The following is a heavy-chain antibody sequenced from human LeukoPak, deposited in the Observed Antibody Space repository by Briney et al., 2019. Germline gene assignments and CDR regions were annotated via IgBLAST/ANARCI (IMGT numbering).Heavy chain of an antibody. J-gene: IGHJ1*01. D-gene: IGHD1-7*01. V-gene: IGHV3-30*02. CDR1: GFTFSSYG. CDR2: IRYDGSNK. Sequence: GGSLRLSCAASGFTFSSYGMHWVRQAPGKGLEWVAFIRYDGSNKYYADSVKGRFTISRDNSKNTLYLQMNSLRAEDTAVYYCAKDRGGWNYVGYFQHWGQGTLVTVSS. CDR3: AKDRGGWNYVGYFQH.